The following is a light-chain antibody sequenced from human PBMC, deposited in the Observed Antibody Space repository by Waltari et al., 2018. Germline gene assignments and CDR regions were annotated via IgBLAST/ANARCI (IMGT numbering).Light chain of an antibody. J-gene: IGLJ3*02. V-gene: IGLV1-44*01. CDR1: SSNIGTNY. CDR3: ATWDDSLNGWV. CDR2: NNN. Sequence: QSVLTQPPSTSGTPGQRVTIPCSGSSSNIGTNYVSWYQQLPGTAPTLLIYNNNQRPSGGPDRFSGSKSGTSASLAISGLQSEDEADYYCATWDDSLNGWVFGGGTKLTVL.